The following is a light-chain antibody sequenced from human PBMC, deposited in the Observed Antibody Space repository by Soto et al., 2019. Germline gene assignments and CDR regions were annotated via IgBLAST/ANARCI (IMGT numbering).Light chain of an antibody. CDR3: QVWDPSTDHPYV. Sequence: SYELTQPPSVSVAPGQTARIPGGGNNIGSKTVHWYQQKPGQAPVLSVYDGSYRPSCIPERFSGSTSGNTATLTISRVEAGDEADYYCQVWDPSTDHPYVFGNGTKGIVL. J-gene: IGLJ1*01. CDR1: NIGSKT. CDR2: DGS. V-gene: IGLV3-21*02.